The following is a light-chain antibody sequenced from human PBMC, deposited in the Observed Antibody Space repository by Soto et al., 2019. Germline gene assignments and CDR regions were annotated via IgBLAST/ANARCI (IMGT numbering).Light chain of an antibody. CDR3: QQYNNWPFS. Sequence: ELLMTQSPGTLSVSPGERATLSCRAAQGVTTNFAWYQQKSGQSPRLLIYDVSNRATGVPARFSGSGSETDFTLTISGLRSDDSAVYFCQQYNNWPFSFGQGTKVDIK. J-gene: IGKJ1*01. V-gene: IGKV3-15*01. CDR2: DVS. CDR1: QGVTTN.